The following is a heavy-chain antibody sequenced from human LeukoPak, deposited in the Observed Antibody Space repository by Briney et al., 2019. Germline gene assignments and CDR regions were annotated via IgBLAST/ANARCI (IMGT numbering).Heavy chain of an antibody. J-gene: IGHJ4*02. CDR3: ANYGYRGFFDY. Sequence: SETLSLTCTVSGGSISNNNYYWGWIRRPPGKGLEWIGSIYYSGTTYYNPSLKSRVTISVDTSKNQFSLTLTSVTAADTVVYYGANYGYRGFFDYWGQGTLVSVSS. CDR1: GGSISNNNYY. D-gene: IGHD5-24*01. V-gene: IGHV4-39*01. CDR2: IYYSGTT.